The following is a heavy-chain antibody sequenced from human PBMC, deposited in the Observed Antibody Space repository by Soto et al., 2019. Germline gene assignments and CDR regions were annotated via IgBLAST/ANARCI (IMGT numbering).Heavy chain of an antibody. J-gene: IGHJ4*02. V-gene: IGHV4-39*01. Sequence: QLPLQESGPGLVKPSETLSLNCTVSDDSLGRSNYVWGWIRQPPGKGLGWIGNIFYSGNTHYNPSLKSRVTISLDTSNHKFSLRVSSVTAADTAVYYCARHLYSGDSSGSFGYWGPGALVIVSS. D-gene: IGHD6-19*01. CDR3: ARHLYSGDSSGSFGY. CDR2: IFYSGNT. CDR1: DDSLGRSNYV.